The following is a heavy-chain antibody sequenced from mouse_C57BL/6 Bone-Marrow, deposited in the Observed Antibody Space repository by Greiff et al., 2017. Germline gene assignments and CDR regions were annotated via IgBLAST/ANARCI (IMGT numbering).Heavy chain of an antibody. V-gene: IGHV1-69*01. CDR2: IDPSDSYT. D-gene: IGHD1-1*01. CDR3: ARQGDKGTTVVAEGLPYYFDY. CDR1: GYTFTSYW. J-gene: IGHJ2*01. Sequence: QVQLQQPGAELVMPGASVKLSCKASGYTFTSYWMHWVKQRPGQGLEWIGEIDPSDSYTNYNQKFKGKSTLTVGKSSSTAYMQLSSLTSEDSAVYYCARQGDKGTTVVAEGLPYYFDYWGQGTTLTVSS.